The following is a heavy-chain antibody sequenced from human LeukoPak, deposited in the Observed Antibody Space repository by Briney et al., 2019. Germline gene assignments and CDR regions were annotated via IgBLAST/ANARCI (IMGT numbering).Heavy chain of an antibody. CDR3: ASAPHVNYFDY. D-gene: IGHD2/OR15-2a*01. CDR2: IPYSGST. Sequence: SETLSLTCSVSGDSMTSYYWSWIRQPPGKGLEWIGYIPYSGSTNYNPSLKSRVTISIDTSKNQFFLKLSSVTAADTAVYYCASAPHVNYFDYWGQGALVTVST. J-gene: IGHJ4*02. CDR1: GDSMTSYY. V-gene: IGHV4-59*08.